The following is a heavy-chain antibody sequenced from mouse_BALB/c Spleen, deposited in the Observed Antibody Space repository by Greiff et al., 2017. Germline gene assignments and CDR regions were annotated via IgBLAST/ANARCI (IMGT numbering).Heavy chain of an antibody. D-gene: IGHD2-10*02. J-gene: IGHJ3*01. Sequence: VQLQQSGAELVKPGASVKLSCTASGFNIKDTYMHWVKQRPEQGLEWIGRIDPANGNTKYDPKFQGKATITADTSSNTAYLQLSSLTSEDTAVYYCALYGNYGRCAYWGQGTLVTVSA. V-gene: IGHV14-3*02. CDR2: IDPANGNT. CDR3: ALYGNYGRCAY. CDR1: GFNIKDTY.